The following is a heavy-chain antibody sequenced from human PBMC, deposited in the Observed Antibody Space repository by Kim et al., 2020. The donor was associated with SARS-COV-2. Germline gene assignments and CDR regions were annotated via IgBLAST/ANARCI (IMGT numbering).Heavy chain of an antibody. V-gene: IGHV4-61*01. CDR3: ARERATGSPWAVPDY. J-gene: IGHJ4*02. CDR2: IYYSGST. CDR1: GGSVSSGSYY. Sequence: SETLSLTCTVSGGSVSSGSYYWSWIRQPPGKGLEWIGYIYYSGSTNYNPSLKSRVTISVDTSKNQFSLKLSSVTAADTAVYYCARERATGSPWAVPDYWGQGTLVTVSS. D-gene: IGHD5-12*01.